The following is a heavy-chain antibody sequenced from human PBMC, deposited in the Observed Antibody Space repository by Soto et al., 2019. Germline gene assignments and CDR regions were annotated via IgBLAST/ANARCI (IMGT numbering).Heavy chain of an antibody. D-gene: IGHD1-1*01. CDR1: GGAINTASYY. CDR3: WALVATGTSMGWLSP. V-gene: IGHV4-39*01. CDR2: LYYSGDT. J-gene: IGHJ5*02. Sequence: QLQLQESGPGLVKPSETLSLTCTVSGGAINTASYYWGWFRQTPGKGLEWIASLYYSGDTYYNPSLQSLVIISPDMSKSHFSLKLNSVSSAYTALYFCWALVATGTSMGWLSPWGQGTLVTVSS.